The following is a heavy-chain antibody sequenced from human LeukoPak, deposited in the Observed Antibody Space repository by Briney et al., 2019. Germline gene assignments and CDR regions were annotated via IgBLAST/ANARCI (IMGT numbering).Heavy chain of an antibody. D-gene: IGHD5-12*01. CDR1: GGSISSGDYY. J-gene: IGHJ4*02. V-gene: IGHV4-61*08. CDR2: IYYSGNT. Sequence: SETLSLTCTVSGGSISSGDYYWSWIRQPPGKGLEWIGYIYYSGNTNYNPSLKSRVTISLDTSKNQFSLKLRSVTAADTAVYYCARHTSGLVATILYWGQGTLATVSS. CDR3: ARHTSGLVATILY.